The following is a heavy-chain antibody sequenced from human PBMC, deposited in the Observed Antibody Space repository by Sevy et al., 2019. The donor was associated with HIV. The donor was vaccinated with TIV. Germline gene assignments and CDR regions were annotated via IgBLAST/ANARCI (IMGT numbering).Heavy chain of an antibody. CDR2: ISSGSTYT. CDR1: GFTFSAYY. Sequence: GGSLRLSCAASGFTFSAYYMTWIRQAPGKGLEWVSYISSGSTYTNYADSVKGRFTVSRDNAKNSLYLQMNSLRAEDTAVYYIASSRSNYADDYCDYWGQGTLVTVSS. D-gene: IGHD4-17*01. CDR3: ASSRSNYADDYCDY. J-gene: IGHJ4*02. V-gene: IGHV3-11*06.